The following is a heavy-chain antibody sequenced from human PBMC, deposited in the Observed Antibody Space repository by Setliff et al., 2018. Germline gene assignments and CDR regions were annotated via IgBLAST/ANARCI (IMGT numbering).Heavy chain of an antibody. J-gene: IGHJ4*02. CDR2: TNHSGST. V-gene: IGHV4-4*02. Sequence: PSETLSLTCAVSGVSINSLTWWTWIRQPPGKGLEWIGETNHSGSTKYSPSLESRVTMSVDPSKNQFSLKVTSVTAADTAVYYCARGRNVAARLLDSWGRGTLVTVSS. CDR1: GVSINSLTW. D-gene: IGHD6-6*01. CDR3: ARGRNVAARLLDS.